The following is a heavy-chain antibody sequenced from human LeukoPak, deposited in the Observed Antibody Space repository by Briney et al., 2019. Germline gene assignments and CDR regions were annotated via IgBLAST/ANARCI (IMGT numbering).Heavy chain of an antibody. CDR2: IYWDDDK. D-gene: IGHD6-19*01. Sequence: ESGPTLVKPTQTLTLTCTFSGFSLSTRGVGVGWIRQPPGKALEWLALIYWDDDKRYSPSLKSRLTITKDTSKNQVVLTMTNMDPVDTATYYCAHSSSGWDRDYFDYWGQGTLVTVSS. V-gene: IGHV2-5*02. CDR1: GFSLSTRGVG. CDR3: AHSSSGWDRDYFDY. J-gene: IGHJ4*02.